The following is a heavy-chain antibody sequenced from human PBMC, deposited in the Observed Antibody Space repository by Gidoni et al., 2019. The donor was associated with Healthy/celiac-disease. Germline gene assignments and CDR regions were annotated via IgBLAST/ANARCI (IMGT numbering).Heavy chain of an antibody. Sequence: QVQLVQAGAEVKKPVSSVKVSCKASGGTFSSSAISWVRQAPGQGLEWMGGNIPSFGTANYAQKFQGRVTITADKSTSTAYMELSSLRSEDTAVYYCAAVVATDAFDIWGQGTMVTVSS. CDR3: AAVVATDAFDI. CDR1: GGTFSSSA. CDR2: NIPSFGTA. V-gene: IGHV1-69*06. J-gene: IGHJ3*02. D-gene: IGHD5-12*01.